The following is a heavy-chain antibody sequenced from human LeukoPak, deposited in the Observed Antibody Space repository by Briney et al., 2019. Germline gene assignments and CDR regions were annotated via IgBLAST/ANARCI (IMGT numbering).Heavy chain of an antibody. CDR1: GYSFTSYC. D-gene: IGHD1-26*01. J-gene: IGHJ3*01. Sequence: GESLKISCKVYGYSFTSYCIGWVRQMPGKGLEWMGIIYPGDSGPTYNPSFQGQVTISVDKSINTAYLQWSSLQASDTAMYYCGMSGDRVPLQDDVFDVWGQGTMVTVST. CDR3: GMSGDRVPLQDDVFDV. CDR2: IYPGDSGP. V-gene: IGHV5-51*01.